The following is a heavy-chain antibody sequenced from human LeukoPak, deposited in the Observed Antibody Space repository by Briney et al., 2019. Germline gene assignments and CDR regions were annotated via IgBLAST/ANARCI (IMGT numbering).Heavy chain of an antibody. CDR1: GFSFSGHW. CDR3: ARGPNSNWSGLDF. J-gene: IGHJ4*02. Sequence: GGSLRLSCTASGFSFSGHWMHWARHPPEKGLVWVSRISPTGSTTSYADSVKGRFTVSRDNAKNTLYLQVNNLRAEDTAVYYCARGPNSNWSGLDFWGQGTLLTVSS. CDR2: ISPTGSTT. D-gene: IGHD6-6*01. V-gene: IGHV3-74*01.